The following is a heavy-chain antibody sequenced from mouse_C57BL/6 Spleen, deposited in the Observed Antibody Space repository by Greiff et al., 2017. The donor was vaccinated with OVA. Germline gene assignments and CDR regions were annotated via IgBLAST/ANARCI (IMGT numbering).Heavy chain of an antibody. CDR3: GRQDSSYYGY. D-gene: IGHD3-2*01. Sequence: QVQLQQSGPELVKPGASVKISCKASGYAFSSSWMNWVKQRPGKGLEWIGRIYPGDGDTNYNEKFKGQATLTADKSSSTAYMQLSSLTSEDSAVYFCGRQDSSYYGYWGQGTTLTVSS. CDR2: IYPGDGDT. J-gene: IGHJ2*01. CDR1: GYAFSSSW. V-gene: IGHV1-82*01.